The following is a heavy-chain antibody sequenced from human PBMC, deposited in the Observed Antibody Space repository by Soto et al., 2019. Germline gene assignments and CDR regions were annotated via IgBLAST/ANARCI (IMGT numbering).Heavy chain of an antibody. CDR3: ARVNYYGSGTYEDFFYFYALDV. J-gene: IGHJ6*02. CDR2: MNPNSGDT. CDR1: GYTFSTYD. V-gene: IGHV1-8*01. D-gene: IGHD3-10*01. Sequence: QVQLVQSGAEVKKPGASVKVSCKTSGYTFSTYDINWVRQAPGQGLEWMGWMNPNSGDTGYARKFLGRVTMTRDSSIRTVYMELSSLGSEDTAVYYCARVNYYGSGTYEDFFYFYALDVWGQGTTVTVSS.